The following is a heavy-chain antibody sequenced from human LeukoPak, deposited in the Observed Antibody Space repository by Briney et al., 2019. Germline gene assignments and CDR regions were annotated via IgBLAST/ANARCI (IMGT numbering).Heavy chain of an antibody. CDR3: ARLDIVVVPAAPPLYYFDD. D-gene: IGHD2-2*01. Sequence: SETLSLTCSVSGGPISSYYWRWIRQPPGKGVEWIGYNYYSGSTNYNPSLKSRVTMSVDRYKNQFSLKLSSVTAADTAVYYCARLDIVVVPAAPPLYYFDDWGQGTLVTVSS. CDR2: NYYSGST. CDR1: GGPISSYY. V-gene: IGHV4-59*12. J-gene: IGHJ4*02.